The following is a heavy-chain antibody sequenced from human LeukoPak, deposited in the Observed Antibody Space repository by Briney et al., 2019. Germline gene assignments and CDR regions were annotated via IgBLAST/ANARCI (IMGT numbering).Heavy chain of an antibody. D-gene: IGHD3-3*01. J-gene: IGHJ4*02. V-gene: IGHV1-46*01. CDR1: GYTFTSYY. CDR2: INPTGGST. CDR3: ARDNKPITIFGVVLGDYFDY. Sequence: ASVKVSCKASGYTFTSYYMHWVRQAPGQGLEWMGLINPTGGSTSYAQKFQGRVTMTRDMSTSTVYMELSSLRSEDTAVYYCARDNKPITIFGVVLGDYFDYWGQGTLVTVSS.